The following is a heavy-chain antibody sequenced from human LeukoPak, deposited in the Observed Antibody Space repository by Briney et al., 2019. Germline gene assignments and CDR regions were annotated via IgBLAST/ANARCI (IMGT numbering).Heavy chain of an antibody. Sequence: SETLSLTCTVSGGSISSYYWSWIRQPPGKGLEWIGYIYYSGSTNYNPSLKSRVTISVDTSKNQFSLKLSSVTAADTAVYYCARAGRGPIFGYDSSGLFDYWGQGTLVTVSS. CDR1: GGSISSYY. V-gene: IGHV4-59*01. D-gene: IGHD3-22*01. J-gene: IGHJ4*02. CDR2: IYYSGST. CDR3: ARAGRGPIFGYDSSGLFDY.